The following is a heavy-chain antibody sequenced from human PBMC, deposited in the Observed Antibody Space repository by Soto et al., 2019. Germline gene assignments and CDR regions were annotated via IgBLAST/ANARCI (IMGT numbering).Heavy chain of an antibody. D-gene: IGHD6-13*01. CDR2: IYYSGST. CDR1: GGSISSGDYY. V-gene: IGHV4-31*03. J-gene: IGHJ4*02. CDR3: ARVRTLNRKFSSSPTLYYFDY. Sequence: QVQLQESGPGLVKPSQTLSLTCTVSGGSISSGDYYWSWIRQHPGKGLDWLGYIYYSGSTNYNPSLKSRVTISVDTSKNQFSLKLTSVTAADTAVYYCARVRTLNRKFSSSPTLYYFDYWGQGTLFTVSS.